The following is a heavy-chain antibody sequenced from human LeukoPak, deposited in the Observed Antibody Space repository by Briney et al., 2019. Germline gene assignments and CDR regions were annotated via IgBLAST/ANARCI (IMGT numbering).Heavy chain of an antibody. CDR1: GYTFTSYG. CDR3: ARTIRPGGPTVGF. J-gene: IGHJ4*02. V-gene: IGHV1-18*01. CDR2: ISAYNGNT. D-gene: IGHD5-12*01. Sequence: ASVKVSCKASGYTFTSYGISWVRQAPGQGLEWMGWISAYNGNTNYAQKLQGRVTMTTDTSISTAYMELSRLRSDDTAVYYCARTIRPGGPTVGFWGQGTLVTVSS.